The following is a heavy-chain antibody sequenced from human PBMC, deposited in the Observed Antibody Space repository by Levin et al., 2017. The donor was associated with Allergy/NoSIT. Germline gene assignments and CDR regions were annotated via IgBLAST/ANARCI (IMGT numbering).Heavy chain of an antibody. J-gene: IGHJ6*03. D-gene: IGHD3-3*01. Sequence: GESLKISCAASGFTFSSYGMHWVRQAPGKGLEWVAVIWYDGSNKYYADSVKGRFTISRDNSKNTLYLQMNSLRAEDTAVYYCARGTSRSGYCCYYYMDVWGKGTTVTVSS. CDR1: GFTFSSYG. CDR2: IWYDGSNK. V-gene: IGHV3-33*01. CDR3: ARGTSRSGYCCYYYMDV.